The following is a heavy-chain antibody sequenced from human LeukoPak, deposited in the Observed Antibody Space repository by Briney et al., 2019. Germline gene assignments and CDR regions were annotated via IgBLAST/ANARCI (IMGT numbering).Heavy chain of an antibody. J-gene: IGHJ6*03. CDR1: GFTFSNAW. V-gene: IGHV3-23*01. Sequence: PGGSLRLSCAASGFTFSNAWMSWVRQAPGKGLEWVSAISGSGGSTYYADSVEGRFTISRDNSKNTLYLQMNSLRAEDTAVYYCAKARYDFWSGFQTPYYMDVWGKGTTVTVSS. CDR2: ISGSGGST. CDR3: AKARYDFWSGFQTPYYMDV. D-gene: IGHD3-3*01.